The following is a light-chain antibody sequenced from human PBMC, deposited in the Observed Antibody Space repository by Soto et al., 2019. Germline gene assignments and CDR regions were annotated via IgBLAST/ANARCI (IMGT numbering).Light chain of an antibody. Sequence: DIKMTQSPSTLSAFVGDRVTITCRASQSIRGWLAWYQQKPGKAPNLLIYRTSSLESGVPSRFSGSGSGTDFTLTLDSLQPDDFASYYCHQYNSDSVFRQSTKLEMK. V-gene: IGKV1-5*03. CDR1: QSIRGW. CDR2: RTS. J-gene: IGKJ2*01. CDR3: HQYNSDSV.